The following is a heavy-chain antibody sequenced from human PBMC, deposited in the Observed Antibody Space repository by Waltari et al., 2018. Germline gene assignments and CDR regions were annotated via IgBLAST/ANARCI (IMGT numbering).Heavy chain of an antibody. J-gene: IGHJ4*02. V-gene: IGHV3-21*01. CDR3: ARGGGSRDYDY. CDR2: ISSSSSYI. CDR1: GFTFSSYS. D-gene: IGHD1-26*01. Sequence: EVQLVESGGGLVKPGGSLRLSCAASGFTFSSYSMNWVRQAPGKGLEWVSSISSSSSYIYYADSVKGRFTISRDNAKNSRYLQMNSLRAEDTAVYYCARGGGSRDYDYWGQGTLVTVSS.